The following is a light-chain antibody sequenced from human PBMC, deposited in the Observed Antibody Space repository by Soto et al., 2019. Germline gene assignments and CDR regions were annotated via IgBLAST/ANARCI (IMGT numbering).Light chain of an antibody. V-gene: IGLV1-44*01. J-gene: IGLJ3*02. CDR3: QAYDNSLRGWV. CDR1: SSNIGVNP. CDR2: SSS. Sequence: QSVLTQPPSASGTPGQTVTISCSGSSSNIGVNPVKWYQQLPGTAPKVLIYSSSQRPSGVPDRFAASKSGTSASLAISDLQSEDEASYYCQAYDNSLRGWVFGGGTKVTVL.